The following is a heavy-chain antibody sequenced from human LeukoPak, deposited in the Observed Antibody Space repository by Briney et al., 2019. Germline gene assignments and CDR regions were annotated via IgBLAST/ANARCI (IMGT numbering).Heavy chain of an antibody. J-gene: IGHJ4*02. CDR3: ARDLRAFRDGYKNSNYYLAY. D-gene: IGHD5-24*01. CDR2: IGAYNGDT. V-gene: IGHV1-18*01. CDR1: GYTFTSYG. Sequence: ASVKVSCKASGYTFTSYGISWVRQAPGQGLEWMGWIGAYNGDTNYAQKLQGRVTMTTDTSTRTAYMELRSLRSDDTAVYYCARDLRAFRDGYKNSNYYLAYWGQGTLVTVSS.